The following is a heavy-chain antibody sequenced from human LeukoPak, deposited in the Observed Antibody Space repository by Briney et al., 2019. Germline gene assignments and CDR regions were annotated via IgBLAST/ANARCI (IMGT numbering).Heavy chain of an antibody. CDR3: ATTSYYYDSPDY. D-gene: IGHD3-22*01. CDR1: GGSISSTSYY. V-gene: IGHV4-39*01. Sequence: SETLSLTCTVSGGSISSTSYYWGWIRQPPGKGLDWIGSIYYSWDTYYNPSLKRRVTISVDTSKNQFSLKLSSVTAADTAVYYCATTSYYYDSPDYWGQGTLVTVSS. CDR2: IYYSWDT. J-gene: IGHJ4*02.